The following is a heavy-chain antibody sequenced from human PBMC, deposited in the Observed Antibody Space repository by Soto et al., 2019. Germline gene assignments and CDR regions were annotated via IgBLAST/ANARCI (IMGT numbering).Heavy chain of an antibody. V-gene: IGHV3-30-3*01. CDR1: GFTFISYA. CDR3: ARSRHGSGSYTHFYYGLDV. CDR2: ISFDGSTE. Sequence: QVQLVESGGGVVQPGRSLRLSCAASGFTFISYAMHCVRQAPGKGLEWVAVISFDGSTEYYADSVKGRFTISRDNSKNTLYLQINSLRSEDTAVYYCARSRHGSGSYTHFYYGLDVWGQGTTVTVSS. D-gene: IGHD3-10*01. J-gene: IGHJ6*02.